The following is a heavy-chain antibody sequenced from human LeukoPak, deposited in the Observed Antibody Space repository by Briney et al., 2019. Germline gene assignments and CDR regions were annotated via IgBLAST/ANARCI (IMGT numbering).Heavy chain of an antibody. Sequence: ASVKVSCKASGYTFTSYAMNWVRQAPGQGLEWMGWINTNTGNPTYAQGFTGRFVFSLDTSVSTAYLQISSLKAEDTAVYYCARVVGCGGDCYSGISDYWRQGTLVTVSS. V-gene: IGHV7-4-1*02. CDR3: ARVVGCGGDCYSGISDY. CDR1: GYTFTSYA. J-gene: IGHJ4*02. CDR2: INTNTGNP. D-gene: IGHD2-21*02.